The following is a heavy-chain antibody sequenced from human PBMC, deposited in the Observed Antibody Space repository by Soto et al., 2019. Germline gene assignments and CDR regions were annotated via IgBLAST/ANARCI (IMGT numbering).Heavy chain of an antibody. D-gene: IGHD2-15*01. V-gene: IGHV3-64*02. CDR2: ISRSGDRT. CDR1: GFTFSSYN. CDR3: ARARCSSGQCYYFDY. J-gene: IGHJ4*02. Sequence: EVQLVESGEGLVQPGGYLRLSCAASGFTFSSYNIHGIRQAPGKGLEFVSAISRSGDRTYYADSVKGRFTITRDNSKNTVWLQMGSLRAEDMAVYYCARARCSSGQCYYFDYWGRGALVSVSS.